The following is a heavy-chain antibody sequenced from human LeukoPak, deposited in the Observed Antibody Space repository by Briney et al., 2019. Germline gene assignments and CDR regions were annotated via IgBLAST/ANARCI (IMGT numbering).Heavy chain of an antibody. CDR2: INHSGST. CDR1: GGSFSGYY. Sequence: SETLSLTCAVYGGSFSGYYWSWIRQPPGKGLKWIGEINHSGSTNYNPSLKSRVTISVDTSKNQFSLKLSSVTAADTAVYYCARGPLPPWSGYYKYYFDYWGQGTLVTVSS. J-gene: IGHJ4*02. CDR3: ARGPLPPWSGYYKYYFDY. D-gene: IGHD3-3*01. V-gene: IGHV4-34*01.